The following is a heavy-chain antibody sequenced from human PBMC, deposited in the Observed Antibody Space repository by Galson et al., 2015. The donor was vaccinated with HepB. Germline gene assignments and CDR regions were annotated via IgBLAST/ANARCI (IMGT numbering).Heavy chain of an antibody. V-gene: IGHV4-4*07. CDR1: RSPLSSFC. CDR2: IFTSGST. CDR3: ARSSSSGKKGVDY. Sequence: GNLSPPRTVSRSPLSSFCLDWVPQPPREGLGGVGRIFTSGSTNYNPSLKSRVTMSVDTSKNQFSLKLSSVTAADTAVYYCARSSSSGKKGVDYWGQGTLVTVSS. D-gene: IGHD6-13*01. J-gene: IGHJ4*02.